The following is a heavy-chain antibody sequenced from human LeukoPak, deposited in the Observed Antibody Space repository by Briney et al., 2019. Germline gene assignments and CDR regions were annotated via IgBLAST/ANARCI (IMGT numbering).Heavy chain of an antibody. CDR2: IDNRGST. Sequence: SETLSLTCTVSDGSFNFYFWHWIRQPPGKGLDWIGEIDNRGSTQYNPSLRSRVTISVDTSRNQFSLELTSVTAVDTAVYFCARDSHSGSQWGQGTLVTVSS. J-gene: IGHJ4*02. CDR1: DGSFNFYF. D-gene: IGHD3-10*01. V-gene: IGHV4-34*01. CDR3: ARDSHSGSQ.